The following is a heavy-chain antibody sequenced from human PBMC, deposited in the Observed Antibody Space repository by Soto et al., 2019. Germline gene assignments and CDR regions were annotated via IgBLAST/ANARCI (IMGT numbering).Heavy chain of an antibody. V-gene: IGHV3-30*18. CDR2: ISYDGSNK. J-gene: IGHJ1*01. CDR3: AKDLGYYDSSGYYYHAFAH. D-gene: IGHD3-22*01. Sequence: GGSLRLSCAASGFTFSSYGMHWVRQAPGKGLEWVAVISYDGSNKYYADSVKGRFTISRDNSKNTLYLQMNSLRAEDTAVYYCAKDLGYYDSSGYYYHAFAHWGQGTLVTVSS. CDR1: GFTFSSYG.